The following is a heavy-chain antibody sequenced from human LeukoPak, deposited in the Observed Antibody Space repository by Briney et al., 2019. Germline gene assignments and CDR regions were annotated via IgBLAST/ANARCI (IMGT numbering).Heavy chain of an antibody. CDR2: ISRSSDTI. D-gene: IGHD1-26*01. CDR1: GFTVSSNK. Sequence: GGSLRLSCAASGFTVSSNKLKWFRQAPGKGLEWLSYISRSSDTIYYADSVKGRFTISRDNAKSSLFLQMNTLRAEDTAVYYCAREGAPWGQGTLVTVSS. CDR3: AREGAP. V-gene: IGHV3-48*01. J-gene: IGHJ4*02.